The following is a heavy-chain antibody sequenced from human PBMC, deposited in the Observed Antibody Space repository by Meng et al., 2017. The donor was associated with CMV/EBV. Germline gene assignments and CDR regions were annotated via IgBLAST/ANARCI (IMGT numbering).Heavy chain of an antibody. CDR3: VRRQAFDL. CDR1: GFNFNNYE. Sequence: GGSLRLSCRGSGFNFNNYEMSWVRQAPGKGLEWVSYISADGRLIHYADSVKGRFTISRDKDRRSVHLRMNNLRVEDTALYYCVRRQAFDLWGRGTMVTVSS. CDR2: ISADGRLI. J-gene: IGHJ3*01. V-gene: IGHV3-48*03.